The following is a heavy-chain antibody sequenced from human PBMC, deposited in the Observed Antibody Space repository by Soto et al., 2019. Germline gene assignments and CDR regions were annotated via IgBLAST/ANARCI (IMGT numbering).Heavy chain of an antibody. J-gene: IGHJ6*03. D-gene: IGHD4-17*01. V-gene: IGHV3-48*01. CDR2: ISSSGSTI. CDR1: GFTFSSYS. CDR3: ARVPPHYYGDYYYYYMDV. Sequence: EVQLVESGGGLVQPGGSLRLSCAASGFTFSSYSMNWVRQAPGKGLEWVSYISSSGSTIYYADSVKGRFTISRENAKNSLYLQMNSLRAEDTAVYYCARVPPHYYGDYYYYYMDVWGKGTTVTVSS.